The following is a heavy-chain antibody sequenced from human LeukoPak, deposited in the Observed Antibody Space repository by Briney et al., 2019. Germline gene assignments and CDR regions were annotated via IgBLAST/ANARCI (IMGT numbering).Heavy chain of an antibody. CDR1: GGSVSSGSYY. J-gene: IGHJ4*02. CDR3: ARAAAAAPDV. Sequence: SETLSLTCTVSGGSVSSGSYYWSWIRQPPGKGLGWIGYIYYSGSTNYNPSLKSRVTISVDTSKNQFSLKLSSVTAADTAVYYCARAAAAAPDVWGQGTLVTVSS. D-gene: IGHD6-13*01. CDR2: IYYSGST. V-gene: IGHV4-61*01.